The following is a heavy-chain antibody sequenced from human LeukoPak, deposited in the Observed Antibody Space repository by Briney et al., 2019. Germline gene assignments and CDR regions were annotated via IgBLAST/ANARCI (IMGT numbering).Heavy chain of an antibody. J-gene: IGHJ4*02. CDR3: ARGDNYDILTGYQTPSHLSDY. CDR2: ITLNSGDT. D-gene: IGHD3-9*01. V-gene: IGHV1-2*02. Sequence: ASVKVSCKASGYTFTGYYVHWVRQAPGQGLEWMGWITLNSGDTNFAQKFQGRVTMIRDTSISTAYMELSRLRSDDTAVYYCARGDNYDILTGYQTPSHLSDYWGQGTLVTVSS. CDR1: GYTFTGYY.